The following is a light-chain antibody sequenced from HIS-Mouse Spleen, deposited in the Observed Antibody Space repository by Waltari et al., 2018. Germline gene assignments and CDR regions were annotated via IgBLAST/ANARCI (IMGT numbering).Light chain of an antibody. V-gene: IGLV3-10*01. CDR1: ALPKKY. CDR2: EDS. CDR3: YSTDSSGNHRV. J-gene: IGLJ2*01. Sequence: SYELTQPPSVSVSPGQTARITCSGDALPKKYAYWYQQKSSPAPVLVIYEDSKRPSGIPERCSGSSSGTMATLTISGAQVEDEADYYCYSTDSSGNHRVFGGGTKLTVL.